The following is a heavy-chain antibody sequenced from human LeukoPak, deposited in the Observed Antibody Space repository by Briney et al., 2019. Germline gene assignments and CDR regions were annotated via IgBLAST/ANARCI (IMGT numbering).Heavy chain of an antibody. V-gene: IGHV3-23*01. CDR3: AKRGQYYYDSSGYYYQD. D-gene: IGHD3-22*01. CDR1: GFTFSSYA. J-gene: IGHJ4*02. Sequence: QPGGSLRLSCAASGFTFSSYAMSWVRQAPGKGLEWVSAISAGGSTYYADSVKGRFTISRDNSKNTLCLRMNSLRAEDTGVYYCAKRGQYYYDSSGYYYQDWGQGTLVIVSS. CDR2: ISAGGST.